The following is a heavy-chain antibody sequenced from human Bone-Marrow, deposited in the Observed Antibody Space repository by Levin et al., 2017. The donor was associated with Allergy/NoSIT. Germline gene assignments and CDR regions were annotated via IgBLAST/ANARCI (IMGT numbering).Heavy chain of an antibody. CDR1: GGAISNSPYN. D-gene: IGHD2-21*01. J-gene: IGHJ5*02. Sequence: SQTLSLTCSVSGGAISNSPYNWDWIRQPPGKGLEWIGGIYHSGSTHYSPSLQSRVSIIVDTSTNQFSLKIFSVSAADTAVYFCARRGCGGASCYDSRGWLDPWGQGTLVTVSS. CDR3: ARRGCGGASCYDSRGWLDP. CDR2: IYHSGST. V-gene: IGHV4-39*01.